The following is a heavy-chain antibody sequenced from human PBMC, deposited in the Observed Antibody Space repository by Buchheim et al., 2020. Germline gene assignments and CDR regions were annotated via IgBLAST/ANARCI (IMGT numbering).Heavy chain of an antibody. V-gene: IGHV3-30-3*01. CDR1: GFSFSSFA. D-gene: IGHD5-24*01. Sequence: QVQLEESGGGVVQPGTSLRLSCAASGFSFSSFAMHWVRQAPGKGLEWVAVVSNDGTKKDYADSAKGRFTISRDNSKKTLFLHMNSQRLEDSAVYYCATPRILTIMAPHALDYWGEGT. J-gene: IGHJ4*02. CDR2: VSNDGTKK. CDR3: ATPRILTIMAPHALDY.